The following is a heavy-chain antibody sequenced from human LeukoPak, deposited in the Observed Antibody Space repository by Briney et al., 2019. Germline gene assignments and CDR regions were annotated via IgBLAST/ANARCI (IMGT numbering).Heavy chain of an antibody. CDR2: ISGRGEI. V-gene: IGHV3-21*04. CDR1: GFTFSTYA. Sequence: PGGSLRLSCAASGFTFSTYAMNWVRQAPGKGLEWVSSISGRGEIWYADAVKGRFTISRDNSRNTVHLQMNGLRAEDTAVYFCASDFPYYYFYMDVWGKGATVTVSS. J-gene: IGHJ6*03. CDR3: ASDFPYYYFYMDV.